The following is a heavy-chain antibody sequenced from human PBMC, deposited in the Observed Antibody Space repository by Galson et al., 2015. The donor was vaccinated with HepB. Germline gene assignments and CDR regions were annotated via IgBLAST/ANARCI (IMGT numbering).Heavy chain of an antibody. CDR2: ISYDGSNE. V-gene: IGHV3-30*18. Sequence: SLRLSCAASGFTLSTYAMHWVRQAPGKGLEWVALISYDGSNEYYADSVKGRFTISRDNSKNTVSLQMNSLRAEDTAVYYCAKDQIGCTYFYYGMDVWGQGTTVTVSS. J-gene: IGHJ6*02. CDR3: AKDQIGCTYFYYGMDV. CDR1: GFTLSTYA. D-gene: IGHD2-8*01.